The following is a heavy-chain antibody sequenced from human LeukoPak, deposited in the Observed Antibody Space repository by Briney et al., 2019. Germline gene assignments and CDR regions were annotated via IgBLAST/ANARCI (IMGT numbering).Heavy chain of an antibody. CDR2: IYSGGST. Sequence: GGSLRLSCAASGFTVSSNYMSWVRQAPGKGLEWVSVIYSGGSTYYADSVKGRFTISRDNSKNTLYLQMNSLRAEDTAVYYCARDPYYYDSRVGDWGQGTLVTVSS. CDR1: GFTVSSNY. D-gene: IGHD3-22*01. V-gene: IGHV3-66*01. J-gene: IGHJ1*01. CDR3: ARDPYYYDSRVGD.